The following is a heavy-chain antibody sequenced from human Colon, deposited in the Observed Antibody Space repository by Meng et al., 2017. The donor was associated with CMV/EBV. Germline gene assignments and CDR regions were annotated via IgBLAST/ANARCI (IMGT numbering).Heavy chain of an antibody. CDR1: GGSISSYY. Sequence: SATLSLTCTVSGGSISSYYWSWIRQPPGKGLEWIGYIYYSGSTNYNPSLKSRVTISVDTSKNQFSLKLSSVTAADTAVYYCARLPRHWYFDLWGRGTLGTVSS. CDR2: IYYSGST. V-gene: IGHV4-59*01. CDR3: ARLPRHWYFDL. J-gene: IGHJ2*01.